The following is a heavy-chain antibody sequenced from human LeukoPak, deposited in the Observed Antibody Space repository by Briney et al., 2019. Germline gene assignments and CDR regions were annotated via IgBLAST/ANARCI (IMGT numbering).Heavy chain of an antibody. CDR3: ARSPEMATIYFDY. CDR2: INPNSGGT. D-gene: IGHD5-24*01. Sequence: GASVKVSCKASGYTFTSYYMHWVRQAPGQGLERMGWINPNSGGTNYAQKFQGRVTMTRDTSISTAYMELSRLRSDDTAVYYCARSPEMATIYFDYWGQGTLVTVSS. CDR1: GYTFTSYY. J-gene: IGHJ4*02. V-gene: IGHV1-2*02.